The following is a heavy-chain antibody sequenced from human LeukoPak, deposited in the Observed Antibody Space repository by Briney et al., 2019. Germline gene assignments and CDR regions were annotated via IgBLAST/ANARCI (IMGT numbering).Heavy chain of an antibody. CDR3: ARDEVLPWFGDLDY. CDR2: INPKSGDT. CDR1: GYIFTDYY. J-gene: IGHJ4*02. D-gene: IGHD3-10*01. V-gene: IGHV1-2*02. Sequence: ASVKVSCKASGYIFTDYYIHWVRQAPGQGLEWMGWINPKSGDTEYAQKFQGRVTMTRDMSISTAYMDLNRLKSDDTAMYYCARDEVLPWFGDLDYWGQGTPVTVSS.